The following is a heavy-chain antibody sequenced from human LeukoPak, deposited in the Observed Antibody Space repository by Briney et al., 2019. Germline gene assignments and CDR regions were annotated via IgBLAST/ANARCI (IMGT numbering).Heavy chain of an antibody. V-gene: IGHV4-30-2*01. CDR3: ARGLIVPSTIFDY. Sequence: PSETLSLTCAVSGDSISSGTYSWTWIRQPPGKGLEWIGFISQSGGTYYNPSLKSRVTMSVDRSENQFSLKLSSVTAADTAVYYCARGLIVPSTIFDYWGQGALVTVSS. CDR2: ISQSGGT. J-gene: IGHJ4*02. CDR1: GDSISSGTYS. D-gene: IGHD2-2*01.